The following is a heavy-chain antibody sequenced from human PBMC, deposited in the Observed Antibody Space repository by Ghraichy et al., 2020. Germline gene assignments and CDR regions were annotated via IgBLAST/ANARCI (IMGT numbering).Heavy chain of an antibody. V-gene: IGHV2-5*02. CDR2: IYWDDDK. CDR3: AHRDTAMPDRGFDY. Sequence: SGPTLVKPTQTLTLTCTFSGFSLSTSGVGVGWIRQPPGKALEWLALIYWDDDKRYSPSLKSRLTITKDTSKNQVVLTMTNMDPVDTATYYCAHRDTAMPDRGFDYWGQGTLVTVSS. D-gene: IGHD5-18*01. CDR1: GFSLSTSGVG. J-gene: IGHJ4*02.